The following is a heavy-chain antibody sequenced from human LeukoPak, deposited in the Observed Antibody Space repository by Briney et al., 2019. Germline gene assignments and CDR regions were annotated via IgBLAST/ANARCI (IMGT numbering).Heavy chain of an antibody. CDR2: ISTSSSYI. V-gene: IGHV3-21*01. CDR3: LLNRGIAVAGTENY. D-gene: IGHD6-19*01. CDR1: GFTFSSYS. Sequence: PGGSLRLSCAASGFTFSSYSMNWVRQAPGKGLEWVSSISTSSSYIYYADSVKGRFTISRDNAKNSLYLQMNSLRAEDTAIYYCLLNRGIAVAGTENYWGQGTLVTVSS. J-gene: IGHJ4*02.